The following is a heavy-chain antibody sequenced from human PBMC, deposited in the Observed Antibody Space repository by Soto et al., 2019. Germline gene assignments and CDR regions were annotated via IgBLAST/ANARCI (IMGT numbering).Heavy chain of an antibody. D-gene: IGHD3-3*01. CDR1: GDTFTSYY. Sequence: ASVKVSCKAPGDTFTSYYLNWVRQAPGQGLEWMGVINPHGGSTKYAQKFQGRITMTRDTSRSTVYMELSSLRSDDTAIYYCAKSSGGNFGIIIEGSNWFHPWGQGPVVTVSS. CDR2: INPHGGST. J-gene: IGHJ5*02. CDR3: AKSSGGNFGIIIEGSNWFHP. V-gene: IGHV1-46*01.